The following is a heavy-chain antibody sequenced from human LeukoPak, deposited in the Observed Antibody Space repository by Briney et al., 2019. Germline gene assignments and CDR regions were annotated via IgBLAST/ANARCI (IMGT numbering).Heavy chain of an antibody. CDR3: ARLRITGSFWYFDL. V-gene: IGHV5-51*01. Sequence: GESLKISCTGSGYKFTSYWIGWVRQMPGKGLECMGIVFPADSDTTYSPSFQGQVTISADKSVTTAYLQWSSLKASDTAMYYCARLRITGSFWYFDLWGCGTLVTVSS. CDR1: GYKFTSYW. D-gene: IGHD1-20*01. CDR2: VFPADSDT. J-gene: IGHJ2*01.